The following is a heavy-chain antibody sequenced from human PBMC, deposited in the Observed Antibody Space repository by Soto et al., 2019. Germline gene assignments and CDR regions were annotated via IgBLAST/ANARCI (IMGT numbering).Heavy chain of an antibody. V-gene: IGHV1-18*01. Sequence: SVKVSCEASGYTFTSYGISWVRQAPIQGLEWMGWISAYNGNTNYAQKLQGRVTMTTDTSTSTAYMELRSLRSDDTAVYYCARDPVVVVAASNWFDPWGQRSLVTVSS. CDR3: ARDPVVVVAASNWFDP. J-gene: IGHJ5*02. D-gene: IGHD2-15*01. CDR2: ISAYNGNT. CDR1: GYTFTSYG.